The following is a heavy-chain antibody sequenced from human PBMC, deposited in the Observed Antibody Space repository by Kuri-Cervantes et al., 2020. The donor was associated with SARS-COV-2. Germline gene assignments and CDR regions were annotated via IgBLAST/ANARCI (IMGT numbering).Heavy chain of an antibody. CDR2: ISGSGGST. D-gene: IGHD3-10*01. J-gene: IGHJ4*02. Sequence: ETLSLTCAASGFTFSSYAMSWVRQAPGKGLEWVSAISGSGGSTYYADSVKGRFTISRDNSKNTLYLQMNSLRAEDTAVYYCAKDRRFGELGNFDYWGQGTLVTVSS. CDR1: GFTFSSYA. V-gene: IGHV3-23*01. CDR3: AKDRRFGELGNFDY.